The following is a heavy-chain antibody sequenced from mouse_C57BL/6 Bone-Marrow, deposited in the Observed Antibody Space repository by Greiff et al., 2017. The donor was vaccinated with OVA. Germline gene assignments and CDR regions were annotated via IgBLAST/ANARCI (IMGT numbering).Heavy chain of an antibody. CDR2: INPGSGGT. CDR3: ARSSYGSSPAWFAY. Sequence: QVQLQQSGAELVRPGASVKVSCKASGYAFTNYLIEWVKQRPGQGLEWIGVINPGSGGTNYNEKFKGKATLTADKSSSTAYMQLSSLTSEDSAVYFCARSSYGSSPAWFAYWGQGTLVTVSA. D-gene: IGHD1-1*01. CDR1: GYAFTNYL. J-gene: IGHJ3*01. V-gene: IGHV1-54*01.